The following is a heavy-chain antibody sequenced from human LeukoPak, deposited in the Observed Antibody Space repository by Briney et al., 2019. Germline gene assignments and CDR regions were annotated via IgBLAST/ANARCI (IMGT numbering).Heavy chain of an antibody. V-gene: IGHV3-7*03. Sequence: GGSLRLSCAASGFTFSSVWMSWVRQAPGKGLEWVANIKEDGREKYYVDSVKGRFTVSRDNAKNSLYLQMNSLRAEDTAVYYCARDHYFAEDYWGQGNLVTVSS. CDR1: GFTFSSVW. CDR3: ARDHYFAEDY. CDR2: IKEDGREK. D-gene: IGHD3-9*01. J-gene: IGHJ4*02.